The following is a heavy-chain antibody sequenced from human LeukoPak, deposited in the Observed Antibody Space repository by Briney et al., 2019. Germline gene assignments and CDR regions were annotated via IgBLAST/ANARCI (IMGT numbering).Heavy chain of an antibody. Sequence: SETLSLTCTVSGGSISSYYWSWIRQPPGKGLEWIGYIYYSGSTNYNPSLKSRVTISVDTSKNQISLKLSSVTAADTAVYYCAREGHSWELAPHDAFDIWGQGTMVTVSS. D-gene: IGHD1-26*01. V-gene: IGHV4-59*01. CDR3: AREGHSWELAPHDAFDI. J-gene: IGHJ3*02. CDR1: GGSISSYY. CDR2: IYYSGST.